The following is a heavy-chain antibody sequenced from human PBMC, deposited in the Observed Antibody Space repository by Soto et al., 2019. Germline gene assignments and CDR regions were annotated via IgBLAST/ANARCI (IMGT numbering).Heavy chain of an antibody. CDR1: GFIFGANG. J-gene: IGHJ4*02. Sequence: EVQLVESGGDLVQPGGSLRLSCAGSGFIFGANGMGWVGTAPGKGLEGVAMINRGASGTHYVDSVKGRFTISRDNAKNSLYLQMNSLRVEDTAVYYCATLDTAEIQTAAYWGQGTLVTVSS. CDR3: ATLDTAEIQTAAY. CDR2: INRGASGT. D-gene: IGHD2-15*01. V-gene: IGHV3-7*01.